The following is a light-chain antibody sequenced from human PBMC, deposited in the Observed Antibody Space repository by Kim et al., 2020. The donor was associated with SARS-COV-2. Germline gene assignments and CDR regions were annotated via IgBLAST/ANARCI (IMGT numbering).Light chain of an antibody. CDR2: DVD. J-gene: IGLJ1*01. Sequence: QSALAQPASVSGSPGQSITISCTGTSSDVGIYPYVSWYQQHPDKAPKVLIYDVDSRPSGVSNRFSGSKSGNTASLTISGLLPDDEAEYYCAPYTTSFTYVFGTGTKVTVL. V-gene: IGLV2-14*03. CDR1: SSDVGIYPY. CDR3: APYTTSFTYV.